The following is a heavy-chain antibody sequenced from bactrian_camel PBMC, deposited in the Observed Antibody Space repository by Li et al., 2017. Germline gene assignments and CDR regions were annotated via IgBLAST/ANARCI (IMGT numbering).Heavy chain of an antibody. V-gene: IGHV3S54*01. J-gene: IGHJ4*01. D-gene: IGHD2*01. CDR2: LYTDGASA. CDR3: AARKVARGSHFSLGRAPALRRDEYNF. Sequence: HVQLVESGGGSVNAGGSLRLSCTVSGDGYSNYCLGWFRQAPGEEREGVAALYTDGASAYYDDSVKGRFTISQDNSKNTLFLQMNVLRPEDTAMYYCAARKVARGSHFSLGRAPALRRDEYNFWGQGTQVTVS. CDR1: GDGYSNYC.